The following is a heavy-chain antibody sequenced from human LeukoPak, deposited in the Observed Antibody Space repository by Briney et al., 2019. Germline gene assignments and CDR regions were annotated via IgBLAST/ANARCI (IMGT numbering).Heavy chain of an antibody. CDR2: IYYSGST. V-gene: IGHV4-59*01. Sequence: PSETLSLTCTVSGGSISSYYWSWIRQPPGKRLEWIGYIYYSGSTNYNPSLKSRVTISVDTSKNQFSLKLSSVTAADTAVYYCAREFGYSSGSDAFDIWGQGTMVTVSS. CDR1: GGSISSYY. D-gene: IGHD6-19*01. J-gene: IGHJ3*02. CDR3: AREFGYSSGSDAFDI.